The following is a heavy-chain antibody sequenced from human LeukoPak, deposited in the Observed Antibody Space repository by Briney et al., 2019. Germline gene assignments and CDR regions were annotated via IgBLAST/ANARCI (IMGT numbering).Heavy chain of an antibody. Sequence: GGSLRLSCAASGFIFSSYDMSWVRQGPGKGLEWVSGLSASGGSTYYADSVKGRFTISRDNSKNTLYLQMNSLRVEDTAVYYCAKAIYGSGTWGQGTLVTVSS. J-gene: IGHJ5*02. CDR3: AKAIYGSGT. CDR2: LSASGGST. CDR1: GFIFSSYD. V-gene: IGHV3-23*01. D-gene: IGHD3-10*01.